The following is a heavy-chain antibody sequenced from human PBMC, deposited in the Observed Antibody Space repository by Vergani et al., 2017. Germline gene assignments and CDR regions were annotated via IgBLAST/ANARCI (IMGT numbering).Heavy chain of an antibody. J-gene: IGHJ4*02. V-gene: IGHV5-51*01. CDR1: EYSFGNYW. D-gene: IGHD1-1*01. CDR3: ARQTTYTDS. Sequence: EVELVQSGPEMRKPGESLKISCKGSEYSFGNYWIGWVRQMPGKGLEWMGIIDPAASDTRYSQSFKGQVTISAGKSISTAFLQWDSLKASDTALYYCARQTTYTDSWGQETLVTVSS. CDR2: IDPAASDT.